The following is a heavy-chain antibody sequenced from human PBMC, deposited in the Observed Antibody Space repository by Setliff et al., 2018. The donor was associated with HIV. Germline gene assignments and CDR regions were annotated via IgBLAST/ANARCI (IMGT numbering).Heavy chain of an antibody. CDR3: ARQKDWMVVITGDLDS. CDR1: GYTFTGHY. CDR2: INGNSGGT. Sequence: ASVKVSCKTTGYTFTGHYMHWVRQAPGQGLEWMGRINGNSGGTKYAEKFQGRVTMTRDPSISTAFMELYRLTSDDTAVYYCARQKDWMVVITGDLDSWGQGTLVTVSS. D-gene: IGHD2-21*01. V-gene: IGHV1-2*06. J-gene: IGHJ4*02.